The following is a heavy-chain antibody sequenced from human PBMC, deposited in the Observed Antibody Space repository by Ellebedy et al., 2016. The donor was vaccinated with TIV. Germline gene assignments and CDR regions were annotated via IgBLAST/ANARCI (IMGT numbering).Heavy chain of an antibody. D-gene: IGHD2-15*01. CDR2: ISYDGSNK. Sequence: GGSLRLXXAASGFTFSSYAMHWVRQAPGKGLEWVAVISYDGSNKYYADSVKGRFTISRDNSKNTLYLQMNSPRAEDTAVYYCARDWPHIVVVVAATHSGFDPWGQGTLVTVSS. J-gene: IGHJ5*02. CDR1: GFTFSSYA. V-gene: IGHV3-30-3*01. CDR3: ARDWPHIVVVVAATHSGFDP.